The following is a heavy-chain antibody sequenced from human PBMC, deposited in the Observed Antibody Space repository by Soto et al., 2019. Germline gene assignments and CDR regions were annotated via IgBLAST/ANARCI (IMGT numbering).Heavy chain of an antibody. CDR1: GGNLNNHA. CDR3: VRGGLIWEQWTTYLYHVGV. Sequence: QVQLVQSGAEVKKPGSSVKVSCKVSGGNLNNHAVTWVRQAPGQGLEWRGGVIPMFGTAKYAQDFQGRVTITADMSTSTSYLDLTSLRSEDTAVYFCVRGGLIWEQWTTYLYHVGVWGKGTTVTVYS. D-gene: IGHD3-10*01. V-gene: IGHV1-69*06. J-gene: IGHJ6*04. CDR2: VIPMFGTA.